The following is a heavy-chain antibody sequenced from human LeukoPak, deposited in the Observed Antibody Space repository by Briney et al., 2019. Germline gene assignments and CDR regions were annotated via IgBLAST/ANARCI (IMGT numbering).Heavy chain of an antibody. CDR2: INPNGGGT. Sequence: EASVKVSCKASGYTFTGYYMHWVRQAPGQGLEWMGWINPNGGGTNYAQKFQGRVTMTRDTSISTAYMELSRLRSDDTAVYYCARTRRFWSGYNYWGQGTLVTVSS. V-gene: IGHV1-2*02. CDR1: GYTFTGYY. CDR3: ARTRRFWSGYNY. J-gene: IGHJ4*02. D-gene: IGHD3-3*01.